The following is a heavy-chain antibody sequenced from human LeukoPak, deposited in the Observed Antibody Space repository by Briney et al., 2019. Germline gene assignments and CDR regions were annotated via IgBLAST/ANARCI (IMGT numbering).Heavy chain of an antibody. Sequence: PGGSLSLSCAASGFPVSCKYMSWVRRAPGQGLEWGSVIYSGGSTYYADTVQGRFTISRDNSKYTLYLQMNSLRVEDTAVYYCAREDYYDSSGYYYEDWGQGTLVTVSS. J-gene: IGHJ4*02. V-gene: IGHV3-53*01. CDR1: GFPVSCKY. CDR3: AREDYYDSSGYYYED. CDR2: IYSGGST. D-gene: IGHD3-22*01.